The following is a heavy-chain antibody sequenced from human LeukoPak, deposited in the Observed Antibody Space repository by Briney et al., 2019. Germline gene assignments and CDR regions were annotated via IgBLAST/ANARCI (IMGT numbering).Heavy chain of an antibody. D-gene: IGHD5-12*01. CDR3: ARANPGATIKGY. V-gene: IGHV1-2*02. CDR2: INSNSGGT. Sequence: ASVKVSCKASGYTFTGYYMHWVRQAPGQGLEWMGWINSNSGGTNYAQKFQGRVTVTRDTSISTAYMELSRLRSDDTAVYYCARANPGATIKGYWGQGTLVTVSS. J-gene: IGHJ4*02. CDR1: GYTFTGYY.